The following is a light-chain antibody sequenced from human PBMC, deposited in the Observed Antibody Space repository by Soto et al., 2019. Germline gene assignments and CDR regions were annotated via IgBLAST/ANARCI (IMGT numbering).Light chain of an antibody. Sequence: EIVLTQSPGILSLSPGARATLSCRASQTVAYTSLAWYQQRPGQAPRLLIYGTSTRDTGTPDRFIGSGAGTAFTLTVSRLEPEDFAVYYCQQYVTTPRTFGQGTKVE. CDR2: GTS. CDR3: QQYVTTPRT. J-gene: IGKJ1*01. CDR1: QTVAYTS. V-gene: IGKV3-20*01.